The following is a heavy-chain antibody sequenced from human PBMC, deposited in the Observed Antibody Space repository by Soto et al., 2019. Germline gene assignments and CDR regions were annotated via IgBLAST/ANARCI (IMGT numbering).Heavy chain of an antibody. V-gene: IGHV4-34*01. CDR2: INHSGST. Sequence: PSETLSLTCAVYGGSFSGYYWSWIRQPPGKGLEWIGEINHSGSTNYNPSLKSRVTISVDTSKNQFSLKLSSVTAEDRALYYCARDVSPGTSSLYFDAFDIWGQGTMVTVSS. CDR3: ARDVSPGTSSLYFDAFDI. D-gene: IGHD6-13*01. CDR1: GGSFSGYY. J-gene: IGHJ3*02.